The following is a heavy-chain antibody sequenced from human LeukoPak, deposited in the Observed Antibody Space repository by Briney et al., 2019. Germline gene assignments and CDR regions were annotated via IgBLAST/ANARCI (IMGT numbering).Heavy chain of an antibody. CDR3: ARDSADYGDYDY. V-gene: IGHV1-46*01. CDR1: GYTFTSYF. D-gene: IGHD4-17*01. J-gene: IGHJ4*02. CDR2: INPGGGST. Sequence: VASVKVSCKASGYTFTSYFMHWVRQAPGQGLDWMGIINPGGGSTSYAQKFQGRVTMTRDTSTSTVYMELSSLRSEDTAVYYCARDSADYGDYDYWGQGTLVTVSS.